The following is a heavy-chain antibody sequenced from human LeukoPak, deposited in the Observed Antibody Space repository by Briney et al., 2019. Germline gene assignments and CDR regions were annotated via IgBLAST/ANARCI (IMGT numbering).Heavy chain of an antibody. J-gene: IGHJ4*02. CDR3: ARQTGSGLFILP. CDR2: IYYSGNT. CDR1: GGSININTYY. D-gene: IGHD3/OR15-3a*01. V-gene: IGHV4-39*01. Sequence: SETLSLTCTVSGGSININTYYWGWIRQPPGKGLEWIGSIYYSGNTYYNASLKSQVSISIDTSKNQFSLRLTSVTAADTAVYYCARQTGSGLFILPGGQGTLVTVSS.